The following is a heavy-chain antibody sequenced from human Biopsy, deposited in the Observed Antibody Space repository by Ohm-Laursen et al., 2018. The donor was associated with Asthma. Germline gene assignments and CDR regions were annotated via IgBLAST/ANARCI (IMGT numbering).Heavy chain of an antibody. J-gene: IGHJ6*02. V-gene: IGHV1-18*01. CDR3: ARAVDYSHYYGIDV. CDR2: ISVYNGNT. CDR1: GYTFNSAG. D-gene: IGHD3-10*01. Sequence: SVKVSCKSSGYTFNSAGITWVRQAPGQGLEWMGWISVYNGNTKVAQKLQDRVTMITDTSTSTAYMELRSLRSDVTAVYFCARAVDYSHYYGIDVWGQGTTVTVS.